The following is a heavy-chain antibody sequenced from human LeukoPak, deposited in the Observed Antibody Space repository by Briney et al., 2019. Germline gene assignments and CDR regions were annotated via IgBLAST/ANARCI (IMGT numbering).Heavy chain of an antibody. CDR2: ISSSSSYI. CDR1: GFTFSSYS. V-gene: IGHV3-21*01. D-gene: IGHD3-10*01. Sequence: GGSLRLSCAASGFTFSSYSMNWVRQAPGKGLEWVSSISSSSSYIYYADSVKGRFTISRDNAKNSLYLQMNSLRAEDTAVYYCARDGDGMVRGAIDYWGREPWSPSPQ. J-gene: IGHJ4*02. CDR3: ARDGDGMVRGAIDY.